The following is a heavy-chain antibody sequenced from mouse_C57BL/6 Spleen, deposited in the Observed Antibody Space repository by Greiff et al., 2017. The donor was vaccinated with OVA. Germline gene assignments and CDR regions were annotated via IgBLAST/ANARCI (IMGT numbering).Heavy chain of an antibody. CDR3: TRGDYYGRYFYV. D-gene: IGHD1-1*01. J-gene: IGHJ1*03. Sequence: QVQLQQSGAELVRPGASVTLSCKASGYTFTDYEMHWVKQTPVHGLEWIGAIDPETGGPAYNQKFKGKAILTAAKSSSTAYMERRGLTSEDSAVYDYTRGDYYGRYFYVWGTGTTVTVSS. CDR1: GYTFTDYE. V-gene: IGHV1-15*01. CDR2: IDPETGGP.